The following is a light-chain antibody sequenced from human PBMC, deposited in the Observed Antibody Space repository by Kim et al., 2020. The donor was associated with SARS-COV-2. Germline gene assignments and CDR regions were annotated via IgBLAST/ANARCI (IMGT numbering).Light chain of an antibody. CDR3: AVWDDSLHSWL. V-gene: IGLV1-44*01. CDR1: SSNIGTNT. CDR2: SNN. J-gene: IGLJ3*02. Sequence: QSVVTQPPSASGTPGQRVTFSCSGSSSNIGTNTVNWYQHLPGTAPKLLIYSNNQRPSGVPDRFSASKSGTSASLAISGLQSEDEADYYCAVWDDSLHSWLFGGGTQLTVL.